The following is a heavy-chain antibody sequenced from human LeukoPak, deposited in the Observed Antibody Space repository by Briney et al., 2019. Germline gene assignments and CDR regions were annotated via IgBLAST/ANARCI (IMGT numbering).Heavy chain of an antibody. CDR1: GFTFSSYT. Sequence: SLRLSCAASGFTFSSYTMYWFRQAPGKGLEWVASVSVEGIGRYFPGSVEGRFTISRDNSKNTVYLQMNNVRIEDTAVYFCATVTKVDFDYWGQGTLVTVSS. CDR2: VSVEGIGR. D-gene: IGHD4-11*01. V-gene: IGHV3-30*04. J-gene: IGHJ4*02. CDR3: ATVTKVDFDY.